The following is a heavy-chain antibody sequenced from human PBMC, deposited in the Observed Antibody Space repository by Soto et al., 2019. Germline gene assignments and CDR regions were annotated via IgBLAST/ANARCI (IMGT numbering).Heavy chain of an antibody. D-gene: IGHD3-22*01. V-gene: IGHV3-33*08. Sequence: GGSLRLSCAASGFTFSSYGMHWVRQAPGKGLEWVAVIWYDGSNKYYADSVKGRFTISRDNSKNTLYLQMNSLRAEDTAVYYCARASLQYYYDSSGVGYWGQGTLVTAPQ. CDR2: IWYDGSNK. CDR3: ARASLQYYYDSSGVGY. CDR1: GFTFSSYG. J-gene: IGHJ4*02.